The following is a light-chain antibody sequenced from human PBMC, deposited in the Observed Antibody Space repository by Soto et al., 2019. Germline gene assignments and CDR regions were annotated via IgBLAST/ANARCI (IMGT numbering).Light chain of an antibody. V-gene: IGKV1-27*01. J-gene: IGKJ3*01. CDR3: QKYSSVPV. CDR2: AAS. Sequence: DIQMTQSPTSLSASVGDRVTITCRASQDIRNFVAWYQQKPGKAPKHLIYAASTLQSGVPSRFNASGSGTDFTLTINSLQPEYVATYSCQKYSSVPVFGPGTKVEI. CDR1: QDIRNF.